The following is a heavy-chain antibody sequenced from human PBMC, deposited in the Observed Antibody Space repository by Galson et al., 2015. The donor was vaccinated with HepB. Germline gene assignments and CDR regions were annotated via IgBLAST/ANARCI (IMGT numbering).Heavy chain of an antibody. CDR3: AREDSGSYYGPFDY. CDR1: GFTFSSYS. D-gene: IGHD1-26*01. Sequence: SLRLSCAASGFTFSSYSMNWVRQAPGKGLEWVSSISSSGSTIYYADSVKGRFTISRDNAKNSLYLQMNSLRAEDTAVYYCAREDSGSYYGPFDYWGQGTLVTVSS. CDR2: ISSSGSTI. J-gene: IGHJ4*02. V-gene: IGHV3-48*04.